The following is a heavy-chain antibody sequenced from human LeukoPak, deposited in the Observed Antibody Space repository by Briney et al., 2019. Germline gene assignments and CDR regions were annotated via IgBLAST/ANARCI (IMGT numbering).Heavy chain of an antibody. D-gene: IGHD3-10*01. J-gene: IGHJ4*02. CDR1: GFTFSSYS. Sequence: GGSLRLSCAASGFTFSSYSMNWVRQAPGKGLEWVAVISYDGSNKYYADSVKGRFTISRDNSKNTLYLQMNSLRAEDTAVYYCARVRGGENYWGQGTLVTVSS. V-gene: IGHV3-30*03. CDR2: ISYDGSNK. CDR3: ARVRGGENY.